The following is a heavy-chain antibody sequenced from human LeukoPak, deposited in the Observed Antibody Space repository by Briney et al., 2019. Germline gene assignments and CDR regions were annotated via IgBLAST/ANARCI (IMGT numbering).Heavy chain of an antibody. Sequence: GRSLRLSCAASGFTFDDYAMHWVRQAPGKGLEWVSGISWNSGSIGYADSVEGRFTISRDNAKNSLYLQMNSLRAEDTALYYCAKDPVYLASMWGGYYFDYWGQGTLVTVSS. J-gene: IGHJ4*02. CDR1: GFTFDDYA. V-gene: IGHV3-9*01. D-gene: IGHD3-10*01. CDR2: ISWNSGSI. CDR3: AKDPVYLASMWGGYYFDY.